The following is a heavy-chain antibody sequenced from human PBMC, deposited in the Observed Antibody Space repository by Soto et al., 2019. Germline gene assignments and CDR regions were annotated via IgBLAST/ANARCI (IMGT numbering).Heavy chain of an antibody. CDR3: ARRAFGSSRSFDL. V-gene: IGHV3-23*01. CDR2: ISDGGDLT. J-gene: IGHJ3*01. CDR1: GFAFSSHP. D-gene: IGHD6-6*01. Sequence: PLGSLRLSCAASGFAFSSHPMSWVRQAPERGLGWVSGISDGGDLTYNADSVKGRVTISRDNSKNILFLQMNSLRAEDTALYYCARRAFGSSRSFDLWGKGTMVTVSS.